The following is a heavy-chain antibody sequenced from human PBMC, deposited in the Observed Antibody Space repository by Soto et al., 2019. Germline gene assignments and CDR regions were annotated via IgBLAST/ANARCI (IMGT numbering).Heavy chain of an antibody. CDR1: GFTFSSYA. V-gene: IGHV3-23*01. CDR3: AKEGHKNYYGSGSYGGRVNRVFDY. CDR2: ISGSGGST. D-gene: IGHD3-10*01. Sequence: GGSLRLSCAASGFTFSSYAMSWVRQAPGKGLEWVSAISGSGGSTYYADSVKGRFTISRDNSKNTLYLQMNSLRAEDTAVYYCAKEGHKNYYGSGSYGGRVNRVFDYWGQGTLVTVSS. J-gene: IGHJ4*02.